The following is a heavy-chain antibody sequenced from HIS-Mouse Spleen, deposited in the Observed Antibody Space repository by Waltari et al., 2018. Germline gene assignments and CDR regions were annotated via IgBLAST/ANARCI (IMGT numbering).Heavy chain of an antibody. CDR1: GFTVSSKH. V-gene: IGHV3-53*02. CDR3: ARHYYYGSGSYYFDY. CDR2: IYSGGIT. Sequence: EVQLVETGGGLIQPGGSLRLSCAASGFTVSSKHMSWVRQAPWKGLDWVSVIYSGGITYYADSVKGRFTISRDNSKNTLYLQMNSLRAEDTAVYYCARHYYYGSGSYYFDYWGQGTLVTVSS. J-gene: IGHJ4*02. D-gene: IGHD3-10*01.